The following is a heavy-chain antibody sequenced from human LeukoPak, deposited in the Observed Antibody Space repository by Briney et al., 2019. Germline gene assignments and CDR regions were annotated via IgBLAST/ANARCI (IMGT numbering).Heavy chain of an antibody. V-gene: IGHV3-7*01. CDR2: INHNGNVN. D-gene: IGHD3-3*01. CDR3: ARDQSLTIFGVVISRNPRRGMDV. Sequence: GSLRLSCAASGFTFSSYWMNWARQAPGKGLEWVASINHNGNVNYYVDSVKGRFTISRDNAKNSLYLQMNSLRAEDTAVYYCARDQSLTIFGVVISRNPRRGMDVWAKGPRSPSP. J-gene: IGHJ6*02. CDR1: GFTFSSYW.